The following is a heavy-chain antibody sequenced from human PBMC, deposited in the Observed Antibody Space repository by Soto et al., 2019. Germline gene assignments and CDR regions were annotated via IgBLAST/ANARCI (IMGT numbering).Heavy chain of an antibody. CDR2: ISAYNGNT. J-gene: IGHJ5*02. V-gene: IGHV1-18*01. D-gene: IGHD3-22*01. CDR1: GYTFTSYG. CDR3: ARDINYYDSSGYPNLFDP. Sequence: ASVKVSCKASGYTFTSYGISWVRQAPGQGLEWMGWISAYNGNTNYAQKLQGRVTMTTDTSTSTAYMELRSLRSDDTAVYYCARDINYYDSSGYPNLFDPWGQGTLVTVSS.